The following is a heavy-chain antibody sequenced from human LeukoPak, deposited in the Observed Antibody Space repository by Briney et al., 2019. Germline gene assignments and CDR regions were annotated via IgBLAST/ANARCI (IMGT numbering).Heavy chain of an antibody. CDR2: ISSSSYI. CDR1: GFTFSSYS. J-gene: IGHJ4*02. CDR3: ARVYYDSSGYYHLDY. Sequence: GGSLRLSCAASGFTFSSYSMNWVRQAPGKGLEWVSSISSSSYIYYADSVKGRFTISRDNAKNSLYLQMNSLRAEDTVVYYCARVYYDSSGYYHLDYWGQGTLVTVSS. D-gene: IGHD3-22*01. V-gene: IGHV3-21*01.